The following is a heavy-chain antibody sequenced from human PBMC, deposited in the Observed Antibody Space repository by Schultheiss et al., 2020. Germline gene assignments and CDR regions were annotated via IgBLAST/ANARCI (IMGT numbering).Heavy chain of an antibody. Sequence: SETLSLTCAVSGGSISSSSYYWGWIRQPPGKGLEWIGYIYYSGSTNYNPSLKSRVTISVDTSKNQFSLKLSSVTAADTAVYYCARDCGGDCYPNYYYGMDVWGQGTTVTVSS. V-gene: IGHV4-61*01. CDR1: GGSISSSSYY. CDR2: IYYSGST. CDR3: ARDCGGDCYPNYYYGMDV. J-gene: IGHJ6*02. D-gene: IGHD2-21*02.